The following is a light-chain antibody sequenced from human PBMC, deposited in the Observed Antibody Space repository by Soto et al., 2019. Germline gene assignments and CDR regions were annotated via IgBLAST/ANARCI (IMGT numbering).Light chain of an antibody. J-gene: IGKJ5*01. V-gene: IGKV3-20*01. CDR1: ERIYSAY. CDR3: QQYGNSPIT. Sequence: EVVLTQSPGTLSLSRGERATLSCRASERIYSAYLGWYQQKPGQAPRLRIYGTSSRATGIPDRFSGSGSGTDFTLTISRLEPEDFAVYYCQQYGNSPITFGQGTRLEI. CDR2: GTS.